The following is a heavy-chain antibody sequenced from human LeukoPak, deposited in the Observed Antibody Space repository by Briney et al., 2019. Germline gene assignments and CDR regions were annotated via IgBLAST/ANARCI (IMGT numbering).Heavy chain of an antibody. D-gene: IGHD3-9*01. CDR2: IRSSDSAI. J-gene: IGHJ4*02. CDR3: ARDRDWAFDY. CDR1: GFTFRLYS. Sequence: GGSLRLSCAASGFTFRLYSMNWVRQAPGKGLEWVSYIRSSDSAIAYADSVKGRFTISRDDAKNSLYLQMNSLRDEDTAVYYCARDRDWAFDYWGQGTLITVSS. V-gene: IGHV3-48*02.